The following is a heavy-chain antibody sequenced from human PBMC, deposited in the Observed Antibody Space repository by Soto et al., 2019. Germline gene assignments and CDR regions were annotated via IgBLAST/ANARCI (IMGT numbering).Heavy chain of an antibody. CDR2: IYYSGST. D-gene: IGHD6-13*01. V-gene: IGHV4-59*01. CDR3: ARVSPAASPGILPNYYYYMDV. J-gene: IGHJ6*03. CDR1: GGSISSYY. Sequence: SETLSLTCTVSGGSISSYYWSWIRQPPGKGLEWIGYIYYSGSTNYNPSLKSRVTISVDTSKNQFSLELSSVTAADTAVYYCARVSPAASPGILPNYYYYMDVWGKGTTVTVSS.